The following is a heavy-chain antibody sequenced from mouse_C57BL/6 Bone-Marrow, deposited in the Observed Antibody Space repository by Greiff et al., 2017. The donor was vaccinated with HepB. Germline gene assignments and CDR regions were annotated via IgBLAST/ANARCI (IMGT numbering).Heavy chain of an antibody. CDR3: ARKEDYCGSSSAWFAY. V-gene: IGHV1-81*01. J-gene: IGHJ3*01. CDR1: GYTFTSYG. CDR2: IYPRSGNT. D-gene: IGHD1-1*01. Sequence: QVQLQQSGAELARPGASVKLSCKASGYTFTSYGISWVKQRTGQGLEWIGEIYPRSGNTYYNEKFKGKATLTADKSSSTAYMELRSLTSEDSAVYFCARKEDYCGSSSAWFAYWGQGTLVTVSA.